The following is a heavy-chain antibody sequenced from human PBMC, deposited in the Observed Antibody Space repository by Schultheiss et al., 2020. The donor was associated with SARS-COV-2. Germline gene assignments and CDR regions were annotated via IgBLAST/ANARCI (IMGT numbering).Heavy chain of an antibody. Sequence: GGSLRLSCAASGFTFSDYYMSWIRQAPGKGLEWVSYISSSSSYTNYADSVKGRFTISRDNAKNSLYLQMNSLRAEDTAVYYCARGRVKVVAATRGAFDIWGQGTMVTVSS. CDR1: GFTFSDYY. CDR3: ARGRVKVVAATRGAFDI. V-gene: IGHV3-11*06. D-gene: IGHD2-15*01. J-gene: IGHJ3*02. CDR2: ISSSSSYT.